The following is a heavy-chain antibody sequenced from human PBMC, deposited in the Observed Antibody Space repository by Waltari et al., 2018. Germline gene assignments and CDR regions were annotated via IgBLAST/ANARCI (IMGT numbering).Heavy chain of an antibody. CDR1: GFTFSSYS. Sequence: EVQLVESGGGLVKPGGSLRLSCAASGFTFSSYSMTWVRQSSGKGLEWVSSISSSSSYIYYADSVKGRFTISRDNAKNSLYLQMNSLRAEDTAVYYCARDLRSGSYSVYFDYWGQGTLVTVSS. J-gene: IGHJ4*02. CDR2: ISSSSSYI. V-gene: IGHV3-21*01. D-gene: IGHD1-26*01. CDR3: ARDLRSGSYSVYFDY.